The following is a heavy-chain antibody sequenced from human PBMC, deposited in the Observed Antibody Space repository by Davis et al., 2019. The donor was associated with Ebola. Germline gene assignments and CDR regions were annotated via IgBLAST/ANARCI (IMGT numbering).Heavy chain of an antibody. Sequence: GESLKISCKTSGFSFTSHWIAWVRQMPGKGLEWMGLIYPGDSDTRYSPSFQGQVTISADKSISTAYLQWSSLKASDTAMYYCARESYCTGGVCYYRYWGQGTLVTVSS. D-gene: IGHD2-8*02. J-gene: IGHJ4*02. CDR3: ARESYCTGGVCYYRY. V-gene: IGHV5-51*01. CDR2: IYPGDSDT. CDR1: GFSFTSHW.